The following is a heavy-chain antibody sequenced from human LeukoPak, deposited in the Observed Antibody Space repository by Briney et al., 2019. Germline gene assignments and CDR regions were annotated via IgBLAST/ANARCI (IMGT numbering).Heavy chain of an antibody. Sequence: PSETLSLTCSVSGGSTSGYFWTWIRQPPGKGPEWIGYVYYKGHTSYSPSLESRVTISVDTSKNQFSLKLNSVTAADTAVYYCARDQTYSGSGIYTYFDYWGQGILVTVSS. CDR2: VYYKGHT. CDR1: GGSTSGYF. CDR3: ARDQTYSGSGIYTYFDY. D-gene: IGHD3-10*01. J-gene: IGHJ4*02. V-gene: IGHV4-59*12.